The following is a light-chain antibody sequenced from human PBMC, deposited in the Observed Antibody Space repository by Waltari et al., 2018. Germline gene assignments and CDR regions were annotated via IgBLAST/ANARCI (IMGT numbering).Light chain of an antibody. Sequence: DIVMTQSPLSLPVTPGEPASISCRSSPSLLHSNGYNYLDWYLQKPGQSPQLLIYLGSNRASWVPDRFSGSGSGTDFTLKISRVEAEDVGVYYCMQALQTPWTFGQGTKVEIK. CDR1: PSLLHSNGYNY. J-gene: IGKJ1*01. CDR3: MQALQTPWT. V-gene: IGKV2-28*01. CDR2: LGS.